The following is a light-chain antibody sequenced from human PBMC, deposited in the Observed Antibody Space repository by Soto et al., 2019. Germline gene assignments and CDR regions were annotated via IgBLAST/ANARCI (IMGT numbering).Light chain of an antibody. CDR1: QSVISSK. Sequence: EIVLTQSPGTLSLSPGDRATLSCRVSQSVISSKLAWYKHKPGQAPRLLLQGVSIRATGTPDRFSGSGSGTDFTLTISRLESEDFAVYYCQQYFGSPITFGQGTRLE. J-gene: IGKJ5*01. CDR2: GVS. V-gene: IGKV3-20*01. CDR3: QQYFGSPIT.